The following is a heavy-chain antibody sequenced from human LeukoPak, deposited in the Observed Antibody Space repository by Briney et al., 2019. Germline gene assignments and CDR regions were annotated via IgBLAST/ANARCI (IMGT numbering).Heavy chain of an antibody. V-gene: IGHV3-66*01. J-gene: IGHJ4*02. CDR2: IYSGGST. CDR3: ARVTPLRFLEWSLWDY. D-gene: IGHD3-3*01. CDR1: GFTVSSNY. Sequence: GGSPRLSCAASGFTVSSNYMSWVRQAPGKGLEWVSVIYSGGSTYYADSVKGRFTISRDNSKNTLYLQMNSLRAEDTAVYYCARVTPLRFLEWSLWDYWGQGTLVTVSS.